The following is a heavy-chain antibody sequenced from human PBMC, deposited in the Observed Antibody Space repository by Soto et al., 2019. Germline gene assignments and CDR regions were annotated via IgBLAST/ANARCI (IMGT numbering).Heavy chain of an antibody. J-gene: IGHJ4*02. Sequence: SPTRSLTCAISGDRVSSNSVTWTWIRQSPSRGLEWLGRTYYRSKWYNDNALSVKSRITINPDTSKNKFSLQLNSVTPEDTAVYYCARGYFSSGRGNDYWGQGTLVTVSS. V-gene: IGHV6-1*01. CDR2: TYYRSKWYN. D-gene: IGHD6-19*01. CDR1: GDRVSSNSVT. CDR3: ARGYFSSGRGNDY.